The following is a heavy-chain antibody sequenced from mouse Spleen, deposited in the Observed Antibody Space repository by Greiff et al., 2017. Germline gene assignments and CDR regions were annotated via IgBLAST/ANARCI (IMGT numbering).Heavy chain of an antibody. CDR3: ALPKERDYAMDY. CDR2: IWSGGST. V-gene: IGHV2-2*01. CDR1: GFSLTSYG. Sequence: VKLVESGPGLVQPSQSLSITCTVSGFSLTSYGVHWVRQSPGKGLEWLGVIWSGGSTDYNAAFISRLSISKDNSKSQVFFKMNSLQADDTAIYYCALPKERDYAMDYWGQGTSVTVSS. J-gene: IGHJ4*01. D-gene: IGHD5-5*01.